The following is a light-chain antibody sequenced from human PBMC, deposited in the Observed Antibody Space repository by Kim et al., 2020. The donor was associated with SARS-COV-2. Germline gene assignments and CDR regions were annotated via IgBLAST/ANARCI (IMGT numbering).Light chain of an antibody. Sequence: VDRGERATLACRASQSVSSSLAWYQHKPGQPPRLLIYGASTRAAGIPAGFSGSGSDTEFTLTISSLQSEDFAIYYCQHYYNWPYTFGQGTKVDIK. J-gene: IGKJ2*01. CDR3: QHYYNWPYT. CDR2: GAS. V-gene: IGKV3-15*01. CDR1: QSVSSS.